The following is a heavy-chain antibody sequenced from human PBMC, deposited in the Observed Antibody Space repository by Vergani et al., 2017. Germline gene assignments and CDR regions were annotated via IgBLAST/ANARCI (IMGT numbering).Heavy chain of an antibody. J-gene: IGHJ6*02. D-gene: IGHD6-13*01. V-gene: IGHV3-64D*06. Sequence: EVQLVESGGGLVQPGGSLRLSCSASGFTFSSYAMHWVRQAPGKGLEYVSAISSNGGSTYYADSVKGRFTISRDNSKNTLYLQMSSLRAEDTAVNDCVKRIAAAEGWALGSQYGMDVWGQGTTVTVSS. CDR3: VKRIAAAEGWALGSQYGMDV. CDR1: GFTFSSYA. CDR2: ISSNGGST.